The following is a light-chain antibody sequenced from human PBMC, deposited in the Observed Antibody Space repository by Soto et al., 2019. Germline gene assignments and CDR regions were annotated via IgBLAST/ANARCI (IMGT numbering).Light chain of an antibody. J-gene: IGLJ1*01. V-gene: IGLV2-14*01. CDR1: SSDVGGYNY. CDR3: SSYTSSSTLV. Sequence: QSVLTQPASVSGSPGQSITISCTGTSSDVGGYNYVSWYQQHPGKAPKLMIYDVSNRPSGVSNRFPGSKSGNTASLTISGLQADDDADYYSSSYTSSSTLVFGPGTKVPV. CDR2: DVS.